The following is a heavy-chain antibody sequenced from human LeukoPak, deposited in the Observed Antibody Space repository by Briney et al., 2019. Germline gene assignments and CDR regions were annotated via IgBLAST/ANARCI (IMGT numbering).Heavy chain of an antibody. Sequence: GRSLRLSCAASGYTFTNYAMHWVRQTPGKGLEWVALISSDGSKNIYADPVKGRFTVSRDNSKNTLYLQMNSLRAEDTAVYYCVKLYGGIDYWGQGTLVTVSS. J-gene: IGHJ4*02. V-gene: IGHV3-30*18. CDR2: ISSDGSKN. CDR1: GYTFTNYA. D-gene: IGHD4-23*01. CDR3: VKLYGGIDY.